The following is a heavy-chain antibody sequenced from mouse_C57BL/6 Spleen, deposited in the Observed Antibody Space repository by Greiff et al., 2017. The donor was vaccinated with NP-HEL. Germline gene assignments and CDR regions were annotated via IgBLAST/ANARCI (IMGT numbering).Heavy chain of an antibody. CDR2: IDPENGDT. CDR3: TTVYYGSSSFAY. D-gene: IGHD1-1*01. Sequence: EVKLVESGAELVRPGASVKLSCTASGFNIKDDYMHWVKQRPEQGLEWIGWIDPENGDTEYASKFQGKATITADTSSNTAYLQLSSLTSEDTAVYYCTTVYYGSSSFAYWGQGTLVTVSA. J-gene: IGHJ3*01. CDR1: GFNIKDDY. V-gene: IGHV14-4*01.